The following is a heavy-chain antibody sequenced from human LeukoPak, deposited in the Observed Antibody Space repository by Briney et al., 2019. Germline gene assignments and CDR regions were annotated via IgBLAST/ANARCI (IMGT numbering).Heavy chain of an antibody. Sequence: SETLSLTSTVSDDSISDYYRGWIRQPPGKGLEWIGYFHNSGTPTYNPSLKSRVTISADTSKNQFSLKLNSLTTADTAVYYCTRGAGWLIDYWGQGILVTVSS. D-gene: IGHD3-16*01. V-gene: IGHV4-59*01. CDR3: TRGAGWLIDY. CDR2: FHNSGTP. CDR1: DDSISDYY. J-gene: IGHJ4*02.